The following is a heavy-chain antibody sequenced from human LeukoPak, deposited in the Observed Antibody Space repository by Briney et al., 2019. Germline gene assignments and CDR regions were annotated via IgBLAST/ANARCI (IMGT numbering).Heavy chain of an antibody. J-gene: IGHJ4*02. CDR3: VRVKITMVRGVIAHHFDY. Sequence: GGSLRLSCAASGFTVSSNYMSWVGQAPGKGLEWGSDIYSGGSTYYADSVKGRFTISRDNSKNTLYLQMNSLRAEDTAVYYCVRVKITMVRGVIAHHFDYWGQGTLVTVSS. CDR1: GFTVSSNY. CDR2: IYSGGST. V-gene: IGHV3-66*01. D-gene: IGHD3-10*01.